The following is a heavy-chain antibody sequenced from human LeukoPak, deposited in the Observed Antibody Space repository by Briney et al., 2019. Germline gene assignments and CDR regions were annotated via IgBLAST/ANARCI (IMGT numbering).Heavy chain of an antibody. CDR1: GFTFSSYG. CDR2: IRYDGSNK. CDR3: AKDLRVFMTTVTNYYFDY. D-gene: IGHD4-17*01. Sequence: GGSLRLSCAAPGFTFSSYGMHWVRQAPGKGLEWVAFIRYDGSNKYYADSVKGRFTISRDNSKNTLYLQMNSLRAEDTAVYYCAKDLRVFMTTVTNYYFDYWGQGTLVTVSS. J-gene: IGHJ4*02. V-gene: IGHV3-30*02.